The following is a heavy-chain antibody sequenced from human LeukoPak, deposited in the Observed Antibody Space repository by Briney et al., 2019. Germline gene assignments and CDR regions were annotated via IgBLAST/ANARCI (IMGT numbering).Heavy chain of an antibody. Sequence: GASVKVSCKASGYTFTGYYMHWVRQAPGQGLEWMGWINPNSGGANYAQKFQGRVTMTRDTSISTAYMELSRLRSDDTAVYYCARVSLGGWGEYSSSSARFDPWGQGTLVTVSS. J-gene: IGHJ5*02. CDR3: ARVSLGGWGEYSSSSARFDP. CDR2: INPNSGGA. CDR1: GYTFTGYY. D-gene: IGHD6-6*01. V-gene: IGHV1-2*02.